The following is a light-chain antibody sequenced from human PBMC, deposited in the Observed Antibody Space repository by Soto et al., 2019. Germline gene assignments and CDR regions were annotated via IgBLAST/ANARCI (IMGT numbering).Light chain of an antibody. CDR2: TAS. CDR1: QSVSNNY. Sequence: EIVLTQSPGTLALSPGERATLSCMASQSVSNNYLSWYQQKPGPSPRLLMYTASTRATGLPARFSGSGSGTDFTLTISSLEPEDSAVYYCQQNLGAHTFGQGTKVDIK. V-gene: IGKV3-20*01. CDR3: QQNLGAHT. J-gene: IGKJ1*01.